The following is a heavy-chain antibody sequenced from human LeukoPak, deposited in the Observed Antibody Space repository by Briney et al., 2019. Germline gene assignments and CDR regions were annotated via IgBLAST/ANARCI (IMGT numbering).Heavy chain of an antibody. V-gene: IGHV3-30*02. CDR2: IWYDGSNK. Sequence: QSGGSLRLSCAASGFTFSSYGMHWVRQAPGKGLEWVAVIWYDGSNKYYADSVKGRFTISRDNSKNTLYLQMNSLRAEDTAVYYCAQWATGQDDAFDIWGQGTMVTVSS. J-gene: IGHJ3*02. D-gene: IGHD2-8*01. CDR3: AQWATGQDDAFDI. CDR1: GFTFSSYG.